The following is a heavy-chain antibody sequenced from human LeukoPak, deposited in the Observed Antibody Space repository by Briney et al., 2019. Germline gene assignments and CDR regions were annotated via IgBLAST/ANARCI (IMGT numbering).Heavy chain of an antibody. V-gene: IGHV1-18*04. CDR3: VRSGRGTYFYFDW. CDR1: GGTFSNYG. D-gene: IGHD3-9*01. J-gene: IGHJ4*02. Sequence: ASVKVSCKASGGTFSNYGISWVRQAPGQGPEWIGWISGSTHGTKYAQKFQGRVTMTQDTSASIVYMELKSLTSDDTAVYYCVRSGRGTYFYFDWWGQGTRVTVSS. CDR2: ISGSTHGT.